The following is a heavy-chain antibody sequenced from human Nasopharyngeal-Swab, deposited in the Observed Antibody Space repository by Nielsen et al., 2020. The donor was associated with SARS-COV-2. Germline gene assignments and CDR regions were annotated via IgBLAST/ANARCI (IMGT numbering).Heavy chain of an antibody. J-gene: IGHJ6*02. CDR2: ISYDGSNK. D-gene: IGHD6-13*01. V-gene: IGHV3-30*18. CDR3: VKGVGAAAGFLLYYYYGMDV. Sequence: WIRQPPGEGREGGAVISYDGSNKYYADSVKGRFTISRDNSRNTLYLQMNSLRAEDTAVYYCVKGVGAAAGFLLYYYYGMDVWGQGTTVTVSS.